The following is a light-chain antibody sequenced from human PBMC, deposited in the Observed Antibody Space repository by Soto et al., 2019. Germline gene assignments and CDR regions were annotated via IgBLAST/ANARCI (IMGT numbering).Light chain of an antibody. V-gene: IGLV2-14*01. J-gene: IGLJ2*01. CDR3: SSYTSSSSVV. Sequence: QSGLTQPASVSGSPGQSITISCTGTSSDVGGYNYVSWYQQHPGKAPKLMIYDVSNRPSGVSNRFSGSKSGSTASLSISGLQAEDEADYYCSSYTSSSSVVFGGGTQLTVL. CDR1: SSDVGGYNY. CDR2: DVS.